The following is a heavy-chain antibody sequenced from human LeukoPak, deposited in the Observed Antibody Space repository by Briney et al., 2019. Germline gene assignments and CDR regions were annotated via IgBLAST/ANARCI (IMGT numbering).Heavy chain of an antibody. CDR2: IYPGDSDT. Sequence: GESLKISCKGSGYSFTSYWIGWVRQMPGKGLEWMGIIYPGDSDTRYSPSFQGQVTISADKSISTAYLQWSNLKASDTAIYYCARLAPYSAAAGTTAFDPWGQGTLVTVSS. J-gene: IGHJ5*02. V-gene: IGHV5-51*01. D-gene: IGHD6-13*01. CDR3: ARLAPYSAAAGTTAFDP. CDR1: GYSFTSYW.